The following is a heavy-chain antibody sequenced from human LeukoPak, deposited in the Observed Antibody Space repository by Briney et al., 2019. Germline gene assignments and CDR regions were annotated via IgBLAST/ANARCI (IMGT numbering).Heavy chain of an antibody. D-gene: IGHD5-18*01. CDR1: GFTFSSYA. CDR3: ARLENGYSYGS. J-gene: IGHJ4*02. V-gene: IGHV3-23*01. Sequence: GSLRLSCAASGFTFSSYAMSWVSQAPGKGLEWVSAISGSGGSTYYADSVKGRFTISRDNSKNTLYLQMNSLRAEDTAVYYCARLENGYSYGSWGQGTLVTVSS. CDR2: ISGSGGST.